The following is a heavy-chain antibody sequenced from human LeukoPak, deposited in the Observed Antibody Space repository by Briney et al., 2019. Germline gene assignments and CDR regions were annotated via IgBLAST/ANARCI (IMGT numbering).Heavy chain of an antibody. CDR3: AKHYSRTHDY. V-gene: IGHV3-23*01. CDR2: ITGNGDTT. D-gene: IGHD2-21*01. J-gene: IGHJ4*02. CDR1: GFTFSHYD. Sequence: PGGSLRLSCAASGFTFSHYDISWVRQAPGKGLEWVSAITGNGDTTYYADSVKGLFTISRDNSKNTLYLQMNSLRAEDTAIYYCAKHYSRTHDYWGQGTLITVSS.